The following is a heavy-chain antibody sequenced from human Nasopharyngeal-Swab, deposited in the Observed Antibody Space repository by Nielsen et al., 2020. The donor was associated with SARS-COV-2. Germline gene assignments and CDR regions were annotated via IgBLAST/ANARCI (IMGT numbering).Heavy chain of an antibody. CDR3: TTRVVTSNDN. J-gene: IGHJ4*02. CDR2: YKNNREGAET. D-gene: IGHD2-21*02. CDR1: GFPFSNAW. Sequence: GGSLRLSRAAAGFPFSNAWMNWVRQAPGKGLEWLGRYKNNREGAETESAAPVKGRFTISRDDSKNMLYLQMNSLKTEDTAVYYCTTRVVTSNDNWGQGILVTVSS. V-gene: IGHV3-15*01.